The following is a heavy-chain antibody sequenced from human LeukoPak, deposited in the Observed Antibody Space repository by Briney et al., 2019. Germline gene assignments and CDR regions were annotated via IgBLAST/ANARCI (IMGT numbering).Heavy chain of an antibody. CDR3: GLSGNYYYYYMDV. CDR2: IIPIFGIP. D-gene: IGHD6-25*01. J-gene: IGHJ6*03. V-gene: IGHV1-69*01. Sequence: GSSVKVSCMASGGTFRTFAISWVRQAPGQGLEWMGGIIPIFGIPDSAQKFQGRLTITADESTTTAYMELSSLRSDDTAIYYCGLSGNYYYYYMDVWGKGTTVTISS. CDR1: GGTFRTFA.